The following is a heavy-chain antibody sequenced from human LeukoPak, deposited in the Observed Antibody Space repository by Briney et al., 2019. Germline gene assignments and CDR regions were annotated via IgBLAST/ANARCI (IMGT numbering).Heavy chain of an antibody. Sequence: PSETLSLTCTVSGGSISSYYWSWIRQPPGKGLEWIWYSYYSGSTNYNPSLKIRGTISVDTSKNQFSLKLSPVTAADPAVYYCARHGNGFVVGGMDVWGQGTTVTVSS. D-gene: IGHD4-23*01. CDR3: ARHGNGFVVGGMDV. CDR2: SYYSGST. J-gene: IGHJ6*01. V-gene: IGHV4-59*08. CDR1: GGSISSYY.